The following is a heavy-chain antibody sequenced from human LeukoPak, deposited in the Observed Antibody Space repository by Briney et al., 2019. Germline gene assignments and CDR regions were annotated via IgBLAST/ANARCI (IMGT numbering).Heavy chain of an antibody. Sequence: GGSLRLSCAASGFTFSSYPMSWVRQAPGKGLVWVSYITTSSSQVYYGDSVKGRFTISRDNAKNSLYLQMNSLRAEDTAVYYCARERVTTTAFDIWGQGTMVTVSS. CDR3: ARERVTTTAFDI. V-gene: IGHV3-21*01. CDR1: GFTFSSYP. CDR2: ITTSSSQV. J-gene: IGHJ3*02. D-gene: IGHD5-12*01.